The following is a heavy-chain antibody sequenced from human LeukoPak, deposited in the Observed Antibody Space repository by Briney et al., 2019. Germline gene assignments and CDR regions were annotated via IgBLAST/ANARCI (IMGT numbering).Heavy chain of an antibody. V-gene: IGHV3-23*01. CDR3: ARGMDYYDNRGYTTDS. J-gene: IGHJ4*02. D-gene: IGHD3-22*01. CDR2: ISGSGGST. Sequence: GGSLRLSCAASGFTFRSYAMSWVRQAPGKGLEWVSVISGSGGSTYYADSVKGRFTISRDNSKNTLYLQMNGLRVEDTAVYFCARGMDYYDNRGYTTDSWGQGTLVTVAS. CDR1: GFTFRSYA.